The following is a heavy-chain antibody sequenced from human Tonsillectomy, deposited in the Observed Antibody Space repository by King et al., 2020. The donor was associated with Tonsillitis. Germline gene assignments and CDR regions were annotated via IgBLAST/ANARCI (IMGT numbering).Heavy chain of an antibody. CDR1: GFTFSNYA. Sequence: VQPVESGGGVVQPGSSLRLSCAASGFTFSNYAMHWVRQAPGKGLEWVAVISYDGRKKFYADSVKGRVSISRDSSKNTLYLEMNSLSSEDTAVYYCAKDLGDVAVAGDFDYWGQGTLVTVSS. CDR3: AKDLGDVAVAGDFDY. CDR2: ISYDGRKK. D-gene: IGHD6-19*01. J-gene: IGHJ4*02. V-gene: IGHV3-30*18.